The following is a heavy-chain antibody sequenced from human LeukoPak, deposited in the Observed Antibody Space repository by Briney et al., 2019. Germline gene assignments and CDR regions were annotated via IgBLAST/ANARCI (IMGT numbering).Heavy chain of an antibody. CDR1: GYTFTSYG. J-gene: IGHJ4*02. CDR3: ARGSRFPVLKYQLLPPVY. Sequence: ASVKVSCKASGYTFTSYGISWVRQAPGQGLEWMGWISAYNGNTNYAQKLQGRVTMTTDTSTSTAYMELRSLRSDDTAVYYCARGSRFPVLKYQLLPPVYWGQGTLVTVSS. CDR2: ISAYNGNT. V-gene: IGHV1-18*01. D-gene: IGHD2-2*01.